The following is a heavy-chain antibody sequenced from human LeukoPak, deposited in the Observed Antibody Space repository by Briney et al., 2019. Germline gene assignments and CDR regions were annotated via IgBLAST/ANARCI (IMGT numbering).Heavy chain of an antibody. CDR2: ISSSSSYI. V-gene: IGHV3-21*04. CDR3: AKEDTAMVPFDY. Sequence: KPGGSLRLSCAASGFTFSSYSMNWVRQAPGKGLEWVSSISSSSSYIYYADSVKGRFTISRDNAKNSLYLQMNSLRAEDTAVYYCAKEDTAMVPFDYWGQGTLVTVSS. CDR1: GFTFSSYS. J-gene: IGHJ4*02. D-gene: IGHD5-18*01.